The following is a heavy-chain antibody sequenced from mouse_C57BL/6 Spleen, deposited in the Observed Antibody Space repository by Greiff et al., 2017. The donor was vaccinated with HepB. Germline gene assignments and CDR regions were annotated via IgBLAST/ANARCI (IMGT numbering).Heavy chain of an antibody. CDR2: IRNKANGYTT. Sequence: EVKLMESGGGLVQPGGSLSLSCAASGFTFTDYYMSWVRQPPGKALEWLGFIRNKANGYTTEYSASVKGRFTISRDNSQSILYLQMNALRAEDSATYYCARYNTTVVATYDAMDYWGQGTSVTVSS. V-gene: IGHV7-3*01. CDR1: GFTFTDYY. CDR3: ARYNTTVVATYDAMDY. J-gene: IGHJ4*01. D-gene: IGHD1-1*01.